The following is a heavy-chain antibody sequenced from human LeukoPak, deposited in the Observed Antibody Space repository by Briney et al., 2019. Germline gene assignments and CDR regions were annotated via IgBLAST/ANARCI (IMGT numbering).Heavy chain of an antibody. D-gene: IGHD5-18*01. CDR1: GFTFSIAW. Sequence: PGGSLRLSCAASGFTFSIAWMSWVRQAPGKELEWVGRIKSKTDGGTTDYAAPVKGRFTISRDDSKNTLYLQMNSLKTEDTAVYYCTTAPKDTAMVMDYFDYWGQGTLVTVSS. CDR2: IKSKTDGGTT. J-gene: IGHJ4*02. CDR3: TTAPKDTAMVMDYFDY. V-gene: IGHV3-15*01.